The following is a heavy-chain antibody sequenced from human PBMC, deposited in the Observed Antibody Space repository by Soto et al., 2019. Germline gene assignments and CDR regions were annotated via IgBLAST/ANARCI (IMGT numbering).Heavy chain of an antibody. Sequence: QVQLVQSGAEVKKPGASVKVSCKASGYTFTSYDINWVRQATGHGLEWMGWMNPKSGNTGYAQKFQGRVTMTRNTCISTSYMELSSLRPEDSAVYYVASPSRVAGPEAWVHWGQAPLLTVSS. J-gene: IGHJ4*02. D-gene: IGHD3-16*01. V-gene: IGHV1-8*01. CDR1: GYTFTSYD. CDR3: ASPSRVAGPEAWVH. CDR2: MNPKSGNT.